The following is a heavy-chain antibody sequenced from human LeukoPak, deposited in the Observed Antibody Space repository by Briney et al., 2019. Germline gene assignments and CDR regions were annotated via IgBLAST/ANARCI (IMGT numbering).Heavy chain of an antibody. Sequence: GGSLRLSCAASGFTFSSYGMHWVRQAPGKGLEWVAVISYDGSNKYYADSVKGRFTISRDNSKNTLYLQMNSLRAEDTAVYYCAKGGLGATWYFDYWGQGTLVTVSS. D-gene: IGHD1-26*01. J-gene: IGHJ4*02. CDR2: ISYDGSNK. V-gene: IGHV3-30*18. CDR3: AKGGLGATWYFDY. CDR1: GFTFSSYG.